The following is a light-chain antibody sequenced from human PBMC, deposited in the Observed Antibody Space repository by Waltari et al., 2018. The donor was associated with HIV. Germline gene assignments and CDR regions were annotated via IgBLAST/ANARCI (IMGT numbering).Light chain of an antibody. CDR1: SSTIGTGYD. J-gene: IGLJ2*01. CDR2: GNN. V-gene: IGLV1-40*01. Sequence: QSMLTQPPSVSGAPGQRVSISCTGSSSTIGTGYDVPWYQQLPGTAPKLLISGNNNRPSGVPDRFSASKSGTSASLTISGLQAEDEAVYFCQSYDISLSASVVFGGGTKLTVL. CDR3: QSYDISLSASVV.